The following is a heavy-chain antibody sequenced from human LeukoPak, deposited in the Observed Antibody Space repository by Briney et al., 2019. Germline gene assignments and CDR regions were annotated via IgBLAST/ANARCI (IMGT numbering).Heavy chain of an antibody. CDR2: INHSGST. D-gene: IGHD2-2*01. V-gene: IGHV4-34*01. CDR1: GGSFSGYY. Sequence: KSSETLSLTCAVYGGSFSGYYWSWIRQPPGKGLEWIGEINHSGSTNYNPSLKSRVTISVDTSKNQFSLKLSSVTAADTAVYYCARGSIIRSSTTWFDPWGQGTLVTVSS. CDR3: ARGSIIRSSTTWFDP. J-gene: IGHJ5*02.